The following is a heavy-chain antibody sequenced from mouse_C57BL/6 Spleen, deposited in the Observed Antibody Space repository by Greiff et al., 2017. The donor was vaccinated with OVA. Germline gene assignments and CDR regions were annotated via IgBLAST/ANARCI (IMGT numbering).Heavy chain of an antibody. Sequence: DVQLVESGGDLVKPGGSLKLSCAASGFTFSSYGMSWVRQTPDKRLEWVATISSGGSYTYYPDSVKGRFTISRDNAKNTLYLQMSSLKSEDTAMYYCARHYYGSSYKGFDYWGQGTTLTVSS. CDR1: GFTFSSYG. V-gene: IGHV5-6*01. D-gene: IGHD1-1*01. CDR2: ISSGGSYT. J-gene: IGHJ2*01. CDR3: ARHYYGSSYKGFDY.